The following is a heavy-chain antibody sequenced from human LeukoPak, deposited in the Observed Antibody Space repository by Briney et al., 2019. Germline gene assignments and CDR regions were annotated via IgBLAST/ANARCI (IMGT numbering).Heavy chain of an antibody. V-gene: IGHV3-23*01. CDR3: AKDGYDYYYYYMDV. Sequence: PGGSLRLSCAASGFTFSSYAMSWVRQAPGKGLEWVSAISGSGGSTYYADSVEGRFTISRDNSKNTLYLQMNILRAEDMAVYYCAKDGYDYYYYYMDVWGKGTTVTVSS. CDR1: GFTFSSYA. J-gene: IGHJ6*03. D-gene: IGHD1-1*01. CDR2: ISGSGGST.